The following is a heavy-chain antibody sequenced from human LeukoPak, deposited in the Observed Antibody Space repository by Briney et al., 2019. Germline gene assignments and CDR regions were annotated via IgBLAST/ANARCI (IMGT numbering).Heavy chain of an antibody. V-gene: IGHV3-15*01. CDR3: TTSARAVAGYDY. Sequence: GGSLRLSCAASGFTFSNAWMSWVRQAPGTGLEWVGRIKSKTDGGTTDYAAPVKGRFTISRDDSKNTLYLQMNSLKTEDTAVYYCTTSARAVAGYDYWGQGTLVTVSS. CDR1: GFTFSNAW. J-gene: IGHJ4*02. D-gene: IGHD6-19*01. CDR2: IKSKTDGGTT.